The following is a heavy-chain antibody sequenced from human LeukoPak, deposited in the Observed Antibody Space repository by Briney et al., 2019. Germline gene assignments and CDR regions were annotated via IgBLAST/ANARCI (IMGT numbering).Heavy chain of an antibody. Sequence: PGGSLRFSCAASGFTFSNYGMHWVRQAPGKGLEWVAVIWYDGSNEYYADSVKGRFTISRDNSKNTLYLQMNSLRAEDTAVYYCARGGRYCSSSSCHLGDYWGQGTLVTVSS. CDR1: GFTFSNYG. D-gene: IGHD2-2*01. CDR2: IWYDGSNE. CDR3: ARGGRYCSSSSCHLGDY. V-gene: IGHV3-33*01. J-gene: IGHJ4*02.